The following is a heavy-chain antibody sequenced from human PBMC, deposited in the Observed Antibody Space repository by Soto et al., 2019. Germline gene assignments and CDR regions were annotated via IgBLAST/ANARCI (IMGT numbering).Heavy chain of an antibody. CDR2: IYYSGSI. V-gene: IGHV4-59*08. D-gene: IGHD2-2*01. Sequence: QVQLQESGPGLLKPSETLSLTCTVSGGSISNYYWSWIRQPPGKRLEWIGHIYYSGSINYNPSLKSRITISIDTSQNQFSLKLSSVTAADTAVYYCARLRPHCSSIACYPFNYSGMDVWGQGTTVTVSS. CDR3: ARLRPHCSSIACYPFNYSGMDV. CDR1: GGSISNYY. J-gene: IGHJ6*02.